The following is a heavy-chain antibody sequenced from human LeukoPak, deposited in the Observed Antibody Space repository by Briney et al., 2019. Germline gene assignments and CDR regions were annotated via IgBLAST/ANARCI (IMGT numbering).Heavy chain of an antibody. J-gene: IGHJ5*02. CDR3: ARPYGELELENWFDP. Sequence: PSETLSLTCTVSGGSISSSSYYWGWIRQPPGKGLEWIGSIYYSGSTYYNPSLKSRVTISVDTSKNQFSLKLSSVTAADTAVYYCARPYGELELENWFDPWGQGTLVTVSS. CDR2: IYYSGST. D-gene: IGHD1-7*01. V-gene: IGHV4-39*01. CDR1: GGSISSSSYY.